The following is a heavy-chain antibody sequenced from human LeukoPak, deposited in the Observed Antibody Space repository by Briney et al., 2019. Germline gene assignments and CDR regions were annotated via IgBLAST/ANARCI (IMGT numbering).Heavy chain of an antibody. CDR1: GGSFSGYY. D-gene: IGHD3-3*01. J-gene: IGHJ4*02. Sequence: PSETLSLTXAVYGGSFSGYYWSWIRQAPGKGLEWIGEINHSGSTNYNPSLKSRVTISVDTSKNQFSLKLSSVTAADTAVYYCARGVPYYDFWSGYYRGRFDYWGQGTLVTVSS. V-gene: IGHV4-34*01. CDR2: INHSGST. CDR3: ARGVPYYDFWSGYYRGRFDY.